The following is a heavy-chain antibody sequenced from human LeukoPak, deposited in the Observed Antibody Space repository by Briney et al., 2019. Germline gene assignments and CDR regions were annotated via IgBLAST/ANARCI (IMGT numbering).Heavy chain of an antibody. CDR1: GFTFSSSW. D-gene: IGHD6-13*01. V-gene: IGHV3-74*01. CDR3: VREIGAPGSFNF. Sequence: GGSLRLSCAASGFTFSSSWMHWVRQVPGKGLAWVSRISRDGTITDYADSVKGRFTISRDNAKNTLYLQMISLRSDDTALFYCVREIGAPGSFNFWGPGTMVAVSS. J-gene: IGHJ3*01. CDR2: ISRDGTIT.